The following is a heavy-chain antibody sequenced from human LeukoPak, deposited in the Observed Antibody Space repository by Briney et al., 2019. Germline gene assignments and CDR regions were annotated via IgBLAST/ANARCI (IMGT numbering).Heavy chain of an antibody. CDR2: INPTGGST. Sequence: GSVNDSCKASGYTFTSYYMHWVRQAPGQGLEWMGMINPTGGSTSYAQKFQGRVTMTRDTSTSTVYMELSSLRSEDTAVYYCTRSQYYCMDVWGQGTTVIV. J-gene: IGHJ6*02. V-gene: IGHV1-46*01. CDR3: TRSQYYCMDV. CDR1: GYTFTSYY.